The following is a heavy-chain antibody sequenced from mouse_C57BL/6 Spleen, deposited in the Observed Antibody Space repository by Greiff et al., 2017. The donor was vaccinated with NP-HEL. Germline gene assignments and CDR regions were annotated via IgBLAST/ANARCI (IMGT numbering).Heavy chain of an antibody. CDR2: ISYDGSN. Sequence: VQLKQSGPGLVKPSQSLSLTCSVTGYSITSGYYWNWIRQFPGNKLEWMGYISYDGSNNYNPSLKNRISITRDTSKNQLFLKLNSVTTEDTATYYCARKPFFDYWGQGTTLTVSS. V-gene: IGHV3-6*01. J-gene: IGHJ2*01. CDR3: ARKPFFDY. CDR1: GYSITSGYY.